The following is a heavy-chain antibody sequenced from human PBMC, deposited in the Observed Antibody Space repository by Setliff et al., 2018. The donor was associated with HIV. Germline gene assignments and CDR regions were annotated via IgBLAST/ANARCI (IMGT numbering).Heavy chain of an antibody. CDR3: ARGREKQWPVLADCLFDF. Sequence: GASVKVSCKASGYSFTSDYMHWVRQAPGQGLEWMGIINPTGGSTYYAQKFQGRVTLTRDASTSTVYVELSSLRSEDTAVYYCARGREKQWPVLADCLFDFWGQGTLVTVSS. D-gene: IGHD6-19*01. CDR1: GYSFTSDY. J-gene: IGHJ4*02. V-gene: IGHV1-46*01. CDR2: INPTGGST.